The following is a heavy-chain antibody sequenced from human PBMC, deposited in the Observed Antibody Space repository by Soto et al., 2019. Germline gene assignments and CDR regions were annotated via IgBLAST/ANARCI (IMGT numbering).Heavy chain of an antibody. CDR1: GGTFSSYA. V-gene: IGHV1-69*01. CDR2: IIPSFGTA. Sequence: QVQLVQSGAEVKKPGSSVKVSCKASGGTFSSYAISWVRQAPGQGLEWMGGIIPSFGTANYAQKVQGRVTITADESTSTAYMELSSLRSEDTAVYYCARDRAYCGGDCYWTFDYWGQGTLVTVSS. CDR3: ARDRAYCGGDCYWTFDY. D-gene: IGHD2-21*02. J-gene: IGHJ4*02.